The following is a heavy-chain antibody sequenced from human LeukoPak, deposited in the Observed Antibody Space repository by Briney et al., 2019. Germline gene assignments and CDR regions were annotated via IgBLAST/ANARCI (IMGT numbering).Heavy chain of an antibody. CDR1: GFTFSSYA. Sequence: GGSLRLSCAASGFTFSSYAMSWVRQAPGKGLEWVSAISGSGGSTYYADSVKGRFTISRDNSKNTLYLQMNSLRAEDTAVYYCAKDLTWSIAAAEGPEDYWGQGTLVTVSS. CDR2: ISGSGGST. D-gene: IGHD6-13*01. CDR3: AKDLTWSIAAAEGPEDY. J-gene: IGHJ4*02. V-gene: IGHV3-23*01.